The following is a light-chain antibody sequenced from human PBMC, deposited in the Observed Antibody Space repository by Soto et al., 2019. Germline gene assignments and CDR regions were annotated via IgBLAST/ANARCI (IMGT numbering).Light chain of an antibody. CDR3: QQACHRLLT. V-gene: IGKV1-33*01. CDR2: DAS. J-gene: IGKJ4*01. CDR1: QDISKN. Sequence: DIQMTQSPYSLSASIGDRVTITCQASQDISKNLNWYQQKPGKAHKRLIYDASNLKTGVPSRFSGSGSETDFTFTIRSLQPEDIATYYCQQACHRLLTFGGGKKVEI.